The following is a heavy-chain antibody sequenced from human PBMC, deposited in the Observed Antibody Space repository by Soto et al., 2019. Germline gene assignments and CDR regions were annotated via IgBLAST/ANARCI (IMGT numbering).Heavy chain of an antibody. CDR1: GGSISSINW. Sequence: PAETLSLTCAVSGGSISSINWWSWVRQPPGKGLEWIGEIYHSGSTNYNPSLKSRVTISVDKSKNQFSLKLSSVTAADTAVYYRAREASRCYFGMDXWGQGTTVTGS. CDR3: AREASRCYFGMDX. J-gene: IGHJ6*02. V-gene: IGHV4-4*02. D-gene: IGHD3-16*01. CDR2: IYHSGST.